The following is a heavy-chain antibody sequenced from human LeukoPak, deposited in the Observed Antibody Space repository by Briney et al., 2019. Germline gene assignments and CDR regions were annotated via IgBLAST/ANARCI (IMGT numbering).Heavy chain of an antibody. V-gene: IGHV4-34*01. D-gene: IGHD1-26*01. CDR2: INHSGST. CDR1: GGSFSGYY. CDR3: ARVGRGGSYNDY. Sequence: SETLSLTCAVYGGSFSGYYWSWIRQPPGKGLEWIGEINHSGSTNYNPSLKSRVTISVDTSKNQFSLKLSSVTAADTAVYYCARVGRGGSYNDYWGQGTLVTVSS. J-gene: IGHJ4*02.